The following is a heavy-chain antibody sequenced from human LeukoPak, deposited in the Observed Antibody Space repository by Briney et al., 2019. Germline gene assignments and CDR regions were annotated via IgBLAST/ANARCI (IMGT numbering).Heavy chain of an antibody. CDR3: ARSRTSDYGDYSYYYYYMDV. CDR2: IYYIGST. J-gene: IGHJ6*03. D-gene: IGHD4-17*01. V-gene: IGHV4-59*11. Sequence: PSETLSLTCTVCGGSISSHYWSWIRQPPGKGLEWIGYIYYIGSTNYNPSLKSRVTIPVDTSKNQFSLKLSSVTAADTAVYYCARSRTSDYGDYSYYYYYMDVWGKGTTVTVSS. CDR1: GGSISSHY.